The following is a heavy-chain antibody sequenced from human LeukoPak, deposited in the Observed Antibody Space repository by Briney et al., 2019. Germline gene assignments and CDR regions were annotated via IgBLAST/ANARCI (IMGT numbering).Heavy chain of an antibody. Sequence: ASVKVSCKASGYTFTSYAMNWVRQAPGQGLKWMGWINTNTGNPTYAQAFTGQFVFSLDTSVSTAYLQISSLKAEDTAVYYCARDGAVAGPNFDYWGQGTLVTVSP. D-gene: IGHD6-19*01. CDR1: GYTFTSYA. V-gene: IGHV7-4-1*02. CDR3: ARDGAVAGPNFDY. CDR2: INTNTGNP. J-gene: IGHJ4*02.